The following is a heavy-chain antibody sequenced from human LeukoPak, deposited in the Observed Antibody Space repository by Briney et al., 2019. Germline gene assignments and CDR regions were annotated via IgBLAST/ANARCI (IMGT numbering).Heavy chain of an antibody. V-gene: IGHV1-46*01. CDR1: GYIFTGYS. Sequence: GASVKVSCKASGYIFTGYSIHWVRQAPGQGLEWMGIINPSGGSTSYAQKFQGRVTMTRDMSTSTVYMELSSLRSEDTAVYYCARALRAAANPPLDYWGQGTLVTVSS. CDR2: INPSGGST. D-gene: IGHD6-13*01. J-gene: IGHJ4*02. CDR3: ARALRAAANPPLDY.